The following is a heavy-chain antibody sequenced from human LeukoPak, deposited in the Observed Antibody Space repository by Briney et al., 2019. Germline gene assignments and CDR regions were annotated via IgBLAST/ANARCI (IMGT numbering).Heavy chain of an antibody. J-gene: IGHJ4*02. Sequence: GSLRLSCGASGFTFSSYAMSWVRQAPGKGLEWVSCVSSSGTTMYHADSVKGRFTISRDNAKNSLYLQMNSLRAEDAAVYYCARRYCSSASCLFDYWGQGTLVTVSS. V-gene: IGHV3-48*04. CDR1: GFTFSSYA. D-gene: IGHD2-2*01. CDR2: VSSSGTTM. CDR3: ARRYCSSASCLFDY.